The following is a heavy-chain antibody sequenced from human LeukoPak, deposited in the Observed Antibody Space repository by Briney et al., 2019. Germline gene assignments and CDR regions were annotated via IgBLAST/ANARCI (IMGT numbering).Heavy chain of an antibody. D-gene: IGHD3-10*01. CDR2: IYYSRKT. CDR1: GGSISSTIYH. J-gene: IGHJ4*02. V-gene: IGHV4-39*07. CDR3: ARSMVDGSDY. Sequence: PSETLSLTCTVSGGSISSTIYHWGWIRQPPGKGLEWIGSIYYSRKTYYNRPLKSRVTISLDTSKNQFSLKLRSVTAADTAVYYCARSMVDGSDYWGQGTLVTVSS.